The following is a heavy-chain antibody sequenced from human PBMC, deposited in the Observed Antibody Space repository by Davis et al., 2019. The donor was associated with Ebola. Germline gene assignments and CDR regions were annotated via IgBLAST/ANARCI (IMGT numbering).Heavy chain of an antibody. Sequence: SQTLSLTCAISGDSVSSNTAAWNWIRQSPSRGLEWLGRTYYRSKWFVDYAPSAKSRITINADTSKNQFSLQLTSVTPDDTAVYYCARDPPYDQGYDYWGQGTLVTVSS. V-gene: IGHV6-1*01. CDR2: TYYRSKWFV. CDR1: GDSVSSNTAA. D-gene: IGHD3-22*01. CDR3: ARDPPYDQGYDY. J-gene: IGHJ4*02.